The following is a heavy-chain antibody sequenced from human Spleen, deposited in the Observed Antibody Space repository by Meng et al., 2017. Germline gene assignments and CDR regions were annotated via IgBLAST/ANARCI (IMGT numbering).Heavy chain of an antibody. Sequence: GESLKISCAASGFTFSNAWMTWVRQAPGKGLEWVGVIRSKDYGGTAQYAASVKGRVTISRDDSKSIAYLQMDSLKIEDTAVYYCTRGATGYTYGHYYYGMDVWGRGTTVTVSS. V-gene: IGHV3-49*04. CDR2: IRSKDYGGTA. CDR3: TRGATGYTYGHYYYGMDV. J-gene: IGHJ6*02. D-gene: IGHD5-18*01. CDR1: GFTFSNAW.